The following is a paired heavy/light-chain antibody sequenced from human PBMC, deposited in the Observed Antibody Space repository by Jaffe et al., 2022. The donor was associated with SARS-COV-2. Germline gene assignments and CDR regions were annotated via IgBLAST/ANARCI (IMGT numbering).Heavy chain of an antibody. CDR3: ATDYCSSTSCGPTYFYYYGLAV. Sequence: EVQLVESGGGLVTPGGSLRLSCAASGFTFSIYSMNWVRQAPGKGLEWVSSIGSTGGYIYYADSVEGRFTISRDNAQNSLYLQMNSLRAEDTAVYYCATDYCSSTSCGPTYFYYYGLAVWGQGTTVTVSS. CDR1: GFTFSIYS. D-gene: IGHD2-2*01. J-gene: IGHJ6*02. V-gene: IGHV3-21*01. CDR2: IGSTGGYI.
Light chain of an antibody. Sequence: QSALTQPASVSGSPGQSITISCIGTSSDVGVYNYVSWYQQHPGKAPKLMIYEVTNRPSGVSNRFSGSKSGNTASLTISGLQAEDEADYYCSSYTSSNTYVFGTGTKVTVL. CDR3: SSYTSSNTYV. V-gene: IGLV2-14*01. CDR1: SSDVGVYNY. J-gene: IGLJ1*01. CDR2: EVT.